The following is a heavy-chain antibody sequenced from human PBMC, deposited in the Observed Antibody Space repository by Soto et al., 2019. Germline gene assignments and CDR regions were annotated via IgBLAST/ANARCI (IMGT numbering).Heavy chain of an antibody. CDR3: ARDFCGGDCSDDYYYYAMDV. CDR1: GGSVSSRSHY. Sequence: PSETLSLTCTVSGGSVSSRSHYWGWIRQPPGKGLEWIGYIYYSGSTKYNPSLRSRVTISVDTSKNQFSLKVSSVTAADTAIYYCARDFCGGDCSDDYYYYAMDVWGQGTTVTVSS. V-gene: IGHV4-61*01. CDR2: IYYSGST. D-gene: IGHD2-21*02. J-gene: IGHJ6*02.